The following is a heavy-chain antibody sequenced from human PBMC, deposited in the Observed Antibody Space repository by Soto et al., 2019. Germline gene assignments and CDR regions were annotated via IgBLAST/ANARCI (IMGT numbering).Heavy chain of an antibody. V-gene: IGHV4-34*01. D-gene: IGHD3-10*01. CDR3: ARVLMLRGTIVPEGYSYHLDL. Sequence: SETLSLTCAIYGGSFSGYYWSWIRQSPGKGLVWIGEITHSGGTNYNPSLKSRVTISINTSRNWFSLRLSSLTAADTAVYYCARVLMLRGTIVPEGYSYHLDLWGKGTTVTVSS. J-gene: IGHJ6*03. CDR2: ITHSGGT. CDR1: GGSFSGYY.